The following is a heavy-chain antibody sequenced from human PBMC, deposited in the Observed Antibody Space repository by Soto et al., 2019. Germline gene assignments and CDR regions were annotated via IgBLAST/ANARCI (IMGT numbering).Heavy chain of an antibody. V-gene: IGHV1-3*01. J-gene: IGHJ4*02. CDR1: GYTLTAYA. CDR3: ARYFFDSSGYFDD. CDR2: INADNSST. Sequence: VQLVQSGAAVRKPGASVKISCKTSGYTLTAYAMLWVRQAPGHSLDSLGWINADNSSTKVSEKLQGRVTITRDTVANAVYMDLSSLTSEDTAVYFCARYFFDSSGYFDDWGQGTPVTVSS. D-gene: IGHD2-15*01.